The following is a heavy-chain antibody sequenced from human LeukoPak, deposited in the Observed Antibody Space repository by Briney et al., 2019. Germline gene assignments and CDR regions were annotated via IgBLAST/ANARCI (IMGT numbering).Heavy chain of an antibody. CDR1: GFTFSSYA. V-gene: IGHV3-30-3*01. CDR3: ARGDQYSHDGGDY. J-gene: IGHJ4*02. CDR2: ISHDGSNK. Sequence: QAGRSLRLSCAASGFTFSSYAMHWVRQAPGKGLEWVAVISHDGSNKYYADSVKGRFTISRDNSKNTLYLQMNSLRTEDTAVYYCARGDQYSHDGGDYWGQGTLVTVSS. D-gene: IGHD5-18*01.